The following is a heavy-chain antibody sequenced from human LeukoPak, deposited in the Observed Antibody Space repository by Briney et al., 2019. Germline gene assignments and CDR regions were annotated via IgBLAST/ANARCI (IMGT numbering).Heavy chain of an antibody. J-gene: IGHJ6*03. CDR2: IYYSGST. CDR3: ARAARLSYYYYYYMDV. V-gene: IGHV4-39*01. D-gene: IGHD3-16*01. CDR1: GGSISSSSYY. Sequence: SETLSLTCTVSGGSISSSSYYWGWIRQPPGKGLEWIGSIYYSGSTYYNPSLKSRVTISVDTSKNQFSLKLSSVTAADTAVYYCARAARLSYYYYYYMDVWGKGTTVTVSS.